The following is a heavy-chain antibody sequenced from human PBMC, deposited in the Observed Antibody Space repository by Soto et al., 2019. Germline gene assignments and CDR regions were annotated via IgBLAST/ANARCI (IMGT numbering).Heavy chain of an antibody. D-gene: IGHD2-2*01. CDR3: ARDDIVVVPAATNNWFDP. J-gene: IGHJ5*02. CDR2: IWYDGSNK. V-gene: IGHV3-33*01. CDR1: GFTFSSYG. Sequence: PGGSLILSCAASGFTFSSYGMHWVRQAPGKGLEWVAVIWYDGSNKYYADSVKGRFTISRDNSKNTLYLQMNSLRAEDTALYYCARDDIVVVPAATNNWFDPWGQGTLVTVSS.